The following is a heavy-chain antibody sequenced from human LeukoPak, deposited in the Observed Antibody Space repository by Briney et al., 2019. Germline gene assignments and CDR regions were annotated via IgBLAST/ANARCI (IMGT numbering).Heavy chain of an antibody. V-gene: IGHV4-34*01. CDR1: GGSFSGYY. CDR2: INHSGST. D-gene: IGHD6-19*01. Sequence: SETLSLTCAVYGGSFSGYYWSWIRQPPGKGLEWIGEINHSGSTNYNPSLKSRVTISVDTSKNQFSLKLSSVTAADTAVYYCARRVQWLAGNFDYWGQGTLVTVSS. CDR3: ARRVQWLAGNFDY. J-gene: IGHJ4*02.